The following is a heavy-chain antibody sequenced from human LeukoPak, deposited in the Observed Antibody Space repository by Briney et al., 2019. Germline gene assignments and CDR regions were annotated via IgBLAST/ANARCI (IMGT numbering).Heavy chain of an antibody. Sequence: GGSLRLSCAASGFTVSSNYMSWVRQAPGKGLEWVSAISGSGGSTYYADSVKGRFTISRDNSKNTLYLQMNSLRAEDTAVYYCAKGSVYCSGGSCYPYYFDYWGQGTLVTVSS. CDR1: GFTVSSNY. V-gene: IGHV3-23*01. CDR2: ISGSGGST. CDR3: AKGSVYCSGGSCYPYYFDY. J-gene: IGHJ4*02. D-gene: IGHD2-15*01.